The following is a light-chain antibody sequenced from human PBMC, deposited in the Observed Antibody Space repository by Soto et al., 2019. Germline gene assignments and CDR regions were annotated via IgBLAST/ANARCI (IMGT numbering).Light chain of an antibody. CDR2: DAS. CDR1: KSVDFH. CDR3: QQRSTWPT. J-gene: IGKJ5*01. V-gene: IGKV3-11*01. Sequence: VLTQSPATLSLSPGKRATLSCRASKSVDFHLAWYQQKPGQAPRLLIYDASVRATGTPAKFSGSGSGTAFTLTISSLEPEDFALYYCQQRSTWPTFGQGTRLEIK.